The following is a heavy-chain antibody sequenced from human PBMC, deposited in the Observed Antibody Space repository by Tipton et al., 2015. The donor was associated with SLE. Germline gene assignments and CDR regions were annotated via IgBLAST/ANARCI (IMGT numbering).Heavy chain of an antibody. CDR1: GGSISSHY. Sequence: TLSLTCTVSGGSISSHYWSWIRQHPGKGLEWIGYIYYSGRTYYNPSLKSRVTISVDTSKTQFSLRLNSVTAADTAVYYCARGPTGDAFDIWGQGTMVTVSS. J-gene: IGHJ3*02. CDR3: ARGPTGDAFDI. V-gene: IGHV4-31*03. D-gene: IGHD3-9*01. CDR2: IYYSGRT.